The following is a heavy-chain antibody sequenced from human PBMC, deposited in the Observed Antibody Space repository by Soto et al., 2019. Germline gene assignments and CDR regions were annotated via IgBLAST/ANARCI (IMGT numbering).Heavy chain of an antibody. CDR1: GYTFTVYY. CDR3: ARDSGGDIVVVPAPLDAFDI. Sequence: ASVKVSCKASGYTFTVYYMHWVRQAPGQGLEWMGWINPNSGGTNYAQKFQGWVTMTGDASISTAYMELSRLRSDDTAVYYCARDSGGDIVVVPAPLDAFDIWGQGTMVTVSS. D-gene: IGHD2-2*01. J-gene: IGHJ3*02. CDR2: INPNSGGT. V-gene: IGHV1-2*04.